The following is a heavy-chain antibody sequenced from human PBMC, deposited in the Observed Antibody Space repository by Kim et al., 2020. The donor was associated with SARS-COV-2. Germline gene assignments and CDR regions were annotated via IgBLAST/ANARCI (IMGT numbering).Heavy chain of an antibody. Sequence: DYAAPVKGRFTISRDDSKRTLFLQMDSLKTEDTAVYYCTTDRRDYGDGDYWGQGTLVTVSS. V-gene: IGHV3-15*01. J-gene: IGHJ4*02. D-gene: IGHD4-17*01. CDR3: TTDRRDYGDGDY.